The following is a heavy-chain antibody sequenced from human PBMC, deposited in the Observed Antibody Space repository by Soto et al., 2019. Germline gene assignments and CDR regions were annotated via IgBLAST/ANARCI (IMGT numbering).Heavy chain of an antibody. CDR3: ARASKLVGAQFVDY. CDR2: INPYNDNS. D-gene: IGHD2-8*02. V-gene: IGHV1-18*01. J-gene: IGHJ4*02. CDR1: GYPFPSYG. Sequence: QVQLVQSGAEVKKPGASVKVSCKTSGYPFPSYGLSWVRQAPGQGLEWMGWINPYNDNSKYAQKFQGRATMTTETYTRTVYIELNSLRSDDTAMYYCARASKLVGAQFVDYWGQGTLVTVSS.